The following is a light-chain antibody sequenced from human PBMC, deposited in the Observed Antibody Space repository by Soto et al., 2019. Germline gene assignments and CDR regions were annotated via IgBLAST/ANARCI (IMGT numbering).Light chain of an antibody. Sequence: QAVLTQPASVSWSPGDSIAISCTGTSSDVGGSAYVSWYQQFPGNVPRLLIYKVTNRPSGVSYRFSGSKSGNTASLTISGLQAEEEADYFCTSSTTGSLYVFGTGTKVTVL. J-gene: IGLJ1*01. CDR3: TSSTTGSLYV. CDR2: KVT. CDR1: SSDVGGSAY. V-gene: IGLV2-14*01.